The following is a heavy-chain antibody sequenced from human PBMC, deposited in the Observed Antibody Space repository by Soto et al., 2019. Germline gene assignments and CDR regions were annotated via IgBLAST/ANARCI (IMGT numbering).Heavy chain of an antibody. CDR1: GFTFSSYG. CDR2: IWYDGSDK. CDR3: ARGGGHSLGYYAY. Sequence: PGGSLRLSCAASGFTFSSYGIHWVRQAPGKGLEWVAVIWYDGSDKYYADSVKGRFTISRDNSKNTLYLQMNSLRAEDTAVYYCARGGGHSLGYYAYCGQGTLVTVSS. J-gene: IGHJ4*02. V-gene: IGHV3-33*01. D-gene: IGHD1-26*01.